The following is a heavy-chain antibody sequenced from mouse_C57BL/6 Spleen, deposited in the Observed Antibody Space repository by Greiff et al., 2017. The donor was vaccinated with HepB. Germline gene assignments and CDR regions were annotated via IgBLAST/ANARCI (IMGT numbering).Heavy chain of an antibody. CDR2: INPSTGGT. D-gene: IGHD1-1*01. CDR3: ARSLLRYWYFDV. Sequence: VQLQQSGPELVKPGASVKISCKASGYSFTGYYMNWVKQSPEKSLEWIGEINPSTGGTTYNQKFKAKATLTVDKSSSTAYMQLKSLTSEDSAVYYCARSLLRYWYFDVWGTGTTVTVSS. J-gene: IGHJ1*03. V-gene: IGHV1-42*01. CDR1: GYSFTGYY.